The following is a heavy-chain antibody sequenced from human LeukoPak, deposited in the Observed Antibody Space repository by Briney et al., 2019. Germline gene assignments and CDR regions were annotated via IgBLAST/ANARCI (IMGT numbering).Heavy chain of an antibody. CDR3: ARLSTGSGSYMSWFVRLNWFDP. CDR2: INNSGST. V-gene: IGHV4-34*01. D-gene: IGHD3-10*01. Sequence: SETLSLTCAVYGGSFSGYYWNWIRQPPGKGLEWIGEINNSGSTNYNPSLKSRVTISRDTSKNQFSLKVRSVTAADTAVYYCARLSTGSGSYMSWFVRLNWFDPWGQGTLVTVSS. CDR1: GGSFSGYY. J-gene: IGHJ5*02.